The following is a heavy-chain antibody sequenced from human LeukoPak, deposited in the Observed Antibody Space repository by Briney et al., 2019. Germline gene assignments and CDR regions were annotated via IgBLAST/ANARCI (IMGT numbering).Heavy chain of an antibody. CDR1: GLTFSSYA. D-gene: IGHD3-22*01. Sequence: GGSLRLSCAASGLTFSSYAMSWVRQAPGKGLEAVSAISGSGGSTYYADSVKGRFTISRDNSKNTLSLQMNSLRAEHTAVYYCAKSESRRTMIVVVITPFDYWGQGTLVTVSS. V-gene: IGHV3-23*01. CDR3: AKSESRRTMIVVVITPFDY. J-gene: IGHJ4*02. CDR2: ISGSGGST.